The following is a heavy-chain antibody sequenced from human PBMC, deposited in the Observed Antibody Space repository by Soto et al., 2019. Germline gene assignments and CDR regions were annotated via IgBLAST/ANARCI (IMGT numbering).Heavy chain of an antibody. V-gene: IGHV4-31*03. J-gene: IGHJ4*02. CDR2: IYYSGTT. CDR3: ARVMKIDTTNGHYWRYFDY. CDR1: GGSINSGAYY. Sequence: QVLLQESGPGLVKPSQTLSLTCSVSGGSINSGAYYWSWIRQHPGKGLEWIGYIYYSGTTYYNPSLKSRVTISVDTSKNEFSLGLTSVTAADTAVYFCARVMKIDTTNGHYWRYFDYWGQGTLVRVSP. D-gene: IGHD2-8*02.